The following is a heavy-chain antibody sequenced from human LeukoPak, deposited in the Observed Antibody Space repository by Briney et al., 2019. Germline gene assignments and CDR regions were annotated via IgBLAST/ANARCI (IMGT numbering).Heavy chain of an antibody. J-gene: IGHJ4*02. CDR3: AKDRGYYVDTGTINF. Sequence: PGGSLRLSCAASGFTFSSSGMHWVRQAPGMGLEWVSGVGGGGQRTHYADSVKGRFTISRDNSKNTLYLQMNSLRAEDTAIYYCAKDRGYYVDTGTINFWGQGTLVTVSS. CDR2: VGGGGQRT. V-gene: IGHV3-23*01. CDR1: GFTFSSSG. D-gene: IGHD2-15*01.